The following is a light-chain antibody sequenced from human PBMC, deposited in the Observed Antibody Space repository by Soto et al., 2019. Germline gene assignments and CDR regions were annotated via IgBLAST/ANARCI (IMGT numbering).Light chain of an antibody. Sequence: ENVLTQSPGTMSLSPGASATLSCRASQSVGTYLAWYQHKPGQAPRLLIFDASKRATGIPARFSGSGSGTDVTLTISSLEPEDFAVYYCQHRSNWPSWTFGEGTKGEIK. CDR2: DAS. CDR1: QSVGTY. V-gene: IGKV3-11*01. CDR3: QHRSNWPSWT. J-gene: IGKJ1*01.